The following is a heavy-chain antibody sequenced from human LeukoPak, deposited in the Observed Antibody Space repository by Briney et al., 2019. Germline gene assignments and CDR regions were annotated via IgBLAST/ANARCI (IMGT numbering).Heavy chain of an antibody. J-gene: IGHJ6*02. Sequence: ASVKVSCKTSGYSFTAFYIHWERQAPGQGLEWMGWIHPRRGDTNYAQKFQGRVTMTRDTSISTAYMDLSRLRSDDTAVYYCARDTVLVPAARLRYGMDVWGQGTTVTVSS. CDR1: GYSFTAFY. D-gene: IGHD2-2*01. CDR2: IHPRRGDT. CDR3: ARDTVLVPAARLRYGMDV. V-gene: IGHV1-2*02.